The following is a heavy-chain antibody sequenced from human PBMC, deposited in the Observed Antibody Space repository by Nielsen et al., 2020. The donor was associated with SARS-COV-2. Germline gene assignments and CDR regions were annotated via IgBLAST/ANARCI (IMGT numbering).Heavy chain of an antibody. J-gene: IGHJ4*02. D-gene: IGHD5-18*01. CDR2: INHSGST. V-gene: IGHV4-34*01. CDR3: ARQGYSYGPA. Sequence: SETLSLTCAVYGGSFSGYYWSWIRQPPGKGLEWIGEINHSGSTNYNPSLKSRVTISVDTSKNQFSLKLSSVTAADTAVYYCARQGYSYGPAWGQGTLVTVSS. CDR1: GGSFSGYY.